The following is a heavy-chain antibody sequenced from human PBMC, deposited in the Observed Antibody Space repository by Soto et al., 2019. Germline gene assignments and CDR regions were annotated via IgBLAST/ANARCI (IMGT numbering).Heavy chain of an antibody. CDR3: AATYCSGGRCYPIYYGMDV. CDR1: GFTFTSSA. Sequence: SVKVSCKASGFTFTSSAVQWVRQARGQRLEWIGWIVVGSGNTNYAQKFQERVTITRDMSTSTAYMELSSLRSEDTAVYYCAATYCSGGRCYPIYYGMDVWGQGSTVTVSS. J-gene: IGHJ6*02. D-gene: IGHD2-15*01. V-gene: IGHV1-58*01. CDR2: IVVGSGNT.